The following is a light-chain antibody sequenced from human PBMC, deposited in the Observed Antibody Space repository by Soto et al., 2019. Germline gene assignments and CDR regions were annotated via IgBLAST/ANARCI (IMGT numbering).Light chain of an antibody. Sequence: QSVLTQPPSASGTPGQRVTISCSGSPSNIGSNTVSWYQQLSGSAPSLIMFGDYRRPPGVPDRFSGSKSGTSASLAISGLQSEDEAVFYCAAWDDRLSDHVVFGGGTKLTVL. J-gene: IGLJ2*01. V-gene: IGLV1-44*01. CDR2: GDY. CDR1: PSNIGSNT. CDR3: AAWDDRLSDHVV.